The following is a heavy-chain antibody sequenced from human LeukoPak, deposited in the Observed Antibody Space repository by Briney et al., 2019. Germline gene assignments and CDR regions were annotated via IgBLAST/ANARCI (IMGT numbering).Heavy chain of an antibody. CDR1: GFTFRNYG. CDR3: ANTHCDSSPIVWNF. D-gene: IGHD6-6*01. J-gene: IGHJ4*02. CDR2: LSDAGVRI. V-gene: IGHV3-23*01. Sequence: GGSLRLSCAASGFTFRNYGMSWVRQAPGKGLEWVSGLSDAGVRIFYSDSVKGRFTISRDNSKNTLYLQMDSLGAEDTAVYYCANTHCDSSPIVWNFWGQGTLVTVSS.